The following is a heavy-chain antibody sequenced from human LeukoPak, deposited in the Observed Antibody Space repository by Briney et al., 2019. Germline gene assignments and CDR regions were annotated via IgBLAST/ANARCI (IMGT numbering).Heavy chain of an antibody. Sequence: GGSLSLSCAASGFTFSSYGMHWVRQAPGKGLEWVAVIWYDGSNKYYADSVKGRFTISRDNSKNTLYLQMNSLRAEDTAVYYCARDAFSSSSSSFPLDYWGQGTLVTVSS. CDR3: ARDAFSSSSSSFPLDY. D-gene: IGHD6-6*01. J-gene: IGHJ4*02. CDR2: IWYDGSNK. V-gene: IGHV3-33*01. CDR1: GFTFSSYG.